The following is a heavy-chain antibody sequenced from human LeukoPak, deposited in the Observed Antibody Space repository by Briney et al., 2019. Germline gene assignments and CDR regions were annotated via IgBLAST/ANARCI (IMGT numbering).Heavy chain of an antibody. V-gene: IGHV5-51*01. D-gene: IGHD3-10*01. CDR3: ARLYYYGSGSYPAGAFDI. Sequence: GESLQISCKGSGYSFTSYWIGWVRQMPGKGLEWMGIIYPGDSDTRYSPSFQGQVTISADKSISTAYLQWSSLKASDTAMHYCARLYYYGSGSYPAGAFDIWGQGTMVTVSS. CDR2: IYPGDSDT. J-gene: IGHJ3*02. CDR1: GYSFTSYW.